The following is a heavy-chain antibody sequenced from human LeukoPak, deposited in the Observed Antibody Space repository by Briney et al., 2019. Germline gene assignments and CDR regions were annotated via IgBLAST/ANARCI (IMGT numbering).Heavy chain of an antibody. CDR2: IGAGSGKT. Sequence: SVKVSCKASGFTFSTSAVQWVRQARGQRFEWIGWIGAGSGKTNYAQKFQERVTITRDMSTSTAYMELSSLRSEDTAVYYCAAGVLDSGSSYFDYWGQGTLVTVSS. J-gene: IGHJ4*02. D-gene: IGHD1-26*01. V-gene: IGHV1-58*01. CDR1: GFTFSTSA. CDR3: AAGVLDSGSSYFDY.